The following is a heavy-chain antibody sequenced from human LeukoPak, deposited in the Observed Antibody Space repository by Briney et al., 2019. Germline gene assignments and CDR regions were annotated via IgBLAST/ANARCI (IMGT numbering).Heavy chain of an antibody. J-gene: IGHJ5*02. CDR2: ISSSSSYI. Sequence: GGSLRLSCAAFGFTFSSYTVNWVRQAPGKGLEWVSSISSSSSYIYYADSVKGRFTISRDNAKNSLYLQMNSLRAEDTAVYYCARDGDYDFWSGSYTTRLNWFDPWGQGTLVTVSS. CDR1: GFTFSSYT. CDR3: ARDGDYDFWSGSYTTRLNWFDP. D-gene: IGHD3-3*01. V-gene: IGHV3-21*01.